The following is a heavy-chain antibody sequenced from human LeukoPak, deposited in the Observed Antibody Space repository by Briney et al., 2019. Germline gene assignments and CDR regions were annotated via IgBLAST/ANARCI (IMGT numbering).Heavy chain of an antibody. V-gene: IGHV3-9*03. J-gene: IGHJ5*02. Sequence: GGSLRLSCAASGFTFDDYAMHWVRQAPGKGLEWVSGISWNSGSIGYADSVKGRFTTSRDNAKNSLYLQMNSLRAEDMALYYCVKGLYRTNPWGFDPWGQGTLVTVSS. CDR2: ISWNSGSI. CDR3: VKGLYRTNPWGFDP. CDR1: GFTFDDYA. D-gene: IGHD1-14*01.